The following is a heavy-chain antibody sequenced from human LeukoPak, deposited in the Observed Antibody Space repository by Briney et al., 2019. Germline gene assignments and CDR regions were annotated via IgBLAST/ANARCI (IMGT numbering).Heavy chain of an antibody. V-gene: IGHV1-18*01. CDR2: ISIYNGKI. J-gene: IGHJ3*02. D-gene: IGHD3-22*01. Sequence: ASVKVSCKASGYTFTSYGISWVRQAPGQGLEWLGWISIYNGKINYAQKFQGRVTMTTDTSTSTAYMELRSLRSDDTAVDYCARWDYYDSRTFDIWGQGTMVTVS. CDR1: GYTFTSYG. CDR3: ARWDYYDSRTFDI.